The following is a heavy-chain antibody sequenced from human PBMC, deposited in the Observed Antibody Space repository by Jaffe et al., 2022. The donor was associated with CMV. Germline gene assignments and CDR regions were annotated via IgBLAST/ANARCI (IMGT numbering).Heavy chain of an antibody. CDR1: GDSINNYY. J-gene: IGHJ3*02. V-gene: IGHV4-59*08. D-gene: IGHD3-22*01. Sequence: QVQLQESGPGLVKPSETLSLTCTVSGDSINNYYWSWIRQPPGKGLEWIGHIYYTGGTNYNPSLKSRVTIFVDMSKSQFSLHLSSVTAADTAMYYCAKTSHYYDNSGYYDAFNIWGQGTMVTVSS. CDR2: IYYTGGT. CDR3: AKTSHYYDNSGYYDAFNI.